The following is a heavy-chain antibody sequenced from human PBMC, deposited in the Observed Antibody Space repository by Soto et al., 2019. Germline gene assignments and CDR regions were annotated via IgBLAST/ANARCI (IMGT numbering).Heavy chain of an antibody. J-gene: IGHJ6*02. D-gene: IGHD5-18*01. CDR3: AKDYSYGYVTAYYGMDV. V-gene: IGHV3-23*01. CDR2: ISGSGGST. Sequence: PGGSLRLSCAASGFTFGSYAMSWVGQAPGKGLEWVSAISGSGGSTYYADSVKGRFTISRDNSKNTLYLQMNSLRAEDTAVYYCAKDYSYGYVTAYYGMDVWGQGTTVTVAS. CDR1: GFTFGSYA.